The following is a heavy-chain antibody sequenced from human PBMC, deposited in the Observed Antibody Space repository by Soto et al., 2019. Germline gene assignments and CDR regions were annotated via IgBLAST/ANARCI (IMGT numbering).Heavy chain of an antibody. CDR2: IIPIFGTA. V-gene: IGHV1-69*01. CDR1: GGTFSSYA. D-gene: IGHD3-22*01. CDR3: ARSRVTYYYDRSAFDI. J-gene: IGHJ3*02. Sequence: QVQLVQSGAEVKKPGSSVKVSCKASGGTFSSYAISWVRQAPGQGLEWMGGIIPIFGTANYAQKFQGRVTITAGESTSTAYMELRSLRSEDTAVYYCARSRVTYYYDRSAFDIWGQGTMVTVSS.